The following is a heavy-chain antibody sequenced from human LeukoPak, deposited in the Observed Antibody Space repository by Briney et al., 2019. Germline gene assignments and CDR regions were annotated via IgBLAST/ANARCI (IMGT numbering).Heavy chain of an antibody. J-gene: IGHJ3*02. V-gene: IGHV4-59*01. Sequence: SETLSLTCTDSAGSISSYYWSWIWQPRGKGLEWIGYISYTGSTNYSPSLKSRLTISLDTSKNQFSLKLSSVTAADTAVYYCARCPFYSTNSRGAFDIWGRGTTVTVSS. CDR1: AGSISSYY. CDR3: ARCPFYSTNSRGAFDI. CDR2: ISYTGST. D-gene: IGHD4-11*01.